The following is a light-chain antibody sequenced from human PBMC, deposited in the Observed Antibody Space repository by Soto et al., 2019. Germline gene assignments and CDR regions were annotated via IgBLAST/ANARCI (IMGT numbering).Light chain of an antibody. V-gene: IGKV1-5*01. CDR3: QQSDTYSRT. J-gene: IGKJ1*01. Sequence: DIQMTQSPSSLSASVGDRVTITCRASQSISSYLNWYQQKPGKAPKLLMYDVSSLERGVPSRFSGSGSGTEFTLTISSLQPDDFATYYCQQSDTYSRTFGQGTTGDIK. CDR1: QSISSY. CDR2: DVS.